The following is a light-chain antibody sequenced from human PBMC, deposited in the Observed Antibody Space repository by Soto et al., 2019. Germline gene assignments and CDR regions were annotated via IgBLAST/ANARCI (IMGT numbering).Light chain of an antibody. CDR1: SSDVGGYNY. J-gene: IGLJ1*01. V-gene: IGLV2-14*01. Sequence: QSALTQPASVSGSPGQSITISCTGTSSDVGGYNYVSWYQQHPGKAPKLMIYEVSNRPSGVSNRFSGSKSGNTASLTISGLQAEAEADYYCSSYTSSSTRVFGNGTKVTV. CDR3: SSYTSSSTRV. CDR2: EVS.